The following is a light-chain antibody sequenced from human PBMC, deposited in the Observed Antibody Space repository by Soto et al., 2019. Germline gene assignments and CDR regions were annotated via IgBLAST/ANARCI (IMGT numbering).Light chain of an antibody. CDR2: SST. Sequence: DIQMTQSPSSLSASVGDSVTISCRSSQNIDTFLNWYQQKAGEAPKLLIRSSTTLQDGVPSRFTESGSGTEFALTIGSLQPEDFASYYCQQSHSAPTFGQGTKV. CDR1: QNIDTF. J-gene: IGKJ1*01. V-gene: IGKV1-39*01. CDR3: QQSHSAPT.